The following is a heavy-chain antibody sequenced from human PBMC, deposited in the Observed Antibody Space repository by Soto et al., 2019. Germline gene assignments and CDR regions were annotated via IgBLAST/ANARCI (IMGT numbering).Heavy chain of an antibody. CDR2: IYQSGST. CDR3: ARSDWNRLLDY. V-gene: IGHV4-30-2*01. Sequence: QLQLQESGSGLVKPSQTLSLTCAVSGGSLSSDGYSWNWIRQPPGKGLEWIGYIYQSGSTSYNPSLRSRVHISIDMSKKQLSLRLNSVTAADTAVYYCARSDWNRLLDYWGLGALITVSS. J-gene: IGHJ4*02. D-gene: IGHD1-1*01. CDR1: GGSLSSDGYS.